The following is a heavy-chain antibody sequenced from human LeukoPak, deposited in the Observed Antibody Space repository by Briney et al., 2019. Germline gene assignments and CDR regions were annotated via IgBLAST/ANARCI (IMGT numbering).Heavy chain of an antibody. CDR2: ISYDGSNK. J-gene: IGHJ4*02. V-gene: IGHV3-30*03. D-gene: IGHD6-19*01. CDR3: ARKYNSGWWIDC. Sequence: GRSLRLSCAASGFTFSSYGMHWVRQAPGKGLEWVAVISYDGSNKYYADSVKGRFTISRDNSKNTLYLQMNSLRAEDTAVYYCARKYNSGWWIDCWGQGTQVTVSS. CDR1: GFTFSSYG.